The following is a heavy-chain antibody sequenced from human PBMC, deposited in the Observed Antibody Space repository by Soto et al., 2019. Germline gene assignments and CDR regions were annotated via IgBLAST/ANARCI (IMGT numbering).Heavy chain of an antibody. J-gene: IGHJ3*01. D-gene: IGHD4-17*01. CDR2: IHWDDDK. CDR1: GFSLITSGVG. Sequence: QITLRESGPTLVSPTEALTLTCSFSGFSLITSGVGVGWFRQSPGKALEWLAVIHWDDDKRYSPALSRRLAITKDTSINQVVLTMTNVDPVDTGTYYCVSFLRPAAAFDLWGPGTVATISS. V-gene: IGHV2-5*04. CDR3: VSFLRPAAAFDL.